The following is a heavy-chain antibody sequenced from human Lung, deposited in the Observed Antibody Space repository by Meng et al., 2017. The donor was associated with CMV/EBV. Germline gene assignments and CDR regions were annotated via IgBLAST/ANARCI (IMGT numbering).Heavy chain of an antibody. Sequence: GGSLRLSCVASGLIFNKYGMHWLRQAPGKGLEWLSFIDVDGQRRYNGDTVKARFVVFKDRSKNTVVLQMNSLRVEDTAVYYCVGHQGGPRDGVRLVWGQGTLVTVSS. CDR3: VGHQGGPRDGVRLV. V-gene: IGHV3-30*02. D-gene: IGHD3-10*01. CDR2: IDVDGQRR. CDR1: GLIFNKYG. J-gene: IGHJ4*02.